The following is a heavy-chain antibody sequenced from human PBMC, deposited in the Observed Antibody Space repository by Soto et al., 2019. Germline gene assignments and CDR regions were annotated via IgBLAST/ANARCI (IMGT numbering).Heavy chain of an antibody. CDR2: IYYSGST. Sequence: SETLSLTCTVSGGSISSGDQYWSWIRQPPGKGLEWIGYIYYSGSTYYNPSLKSRVTISFDTSENQFSLKLSSVTAADAAVYYCARASIYPPEIDSWGQGTLVTVSS. CDR1: GGSISSGDQY. D-gene: IGHD5-12*01. CDR3: ARASIYPPEIDS. J-gene: IGHJ4*02. V-gene: IGHV4-30-4*01.